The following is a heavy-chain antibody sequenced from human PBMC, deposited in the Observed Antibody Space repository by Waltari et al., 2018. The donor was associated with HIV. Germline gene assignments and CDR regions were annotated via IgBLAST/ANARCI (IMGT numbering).Heavy chain of an antibody. CDR3: ARRQAPYWYFDL. J-gene: IGHJ2*01. CDR2: ISSSNNNV. CDR1: GFTCSSYT. Sequence: QLVVSGGGLVKAGGALRLSCAGFGFTCSSYTMNWVRQVPGKGLEWVSSISSSNNNVFYGDSVKGRFTISRDNAKKSLFLQMNSLRGEDTAIYYCARRQAPYWYFDLWGRGTLVTVSS. V-gene: IGHV3-21*02.